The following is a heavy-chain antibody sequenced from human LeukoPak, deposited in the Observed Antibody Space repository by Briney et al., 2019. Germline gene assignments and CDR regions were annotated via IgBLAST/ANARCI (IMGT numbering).Heavy chain of an antibody. D-gene: IGHD1-14*01. Sequence: ASVKVSCKASGYTFTSYYMHWVRQAPGQGLEWMGIINPSGGSTSYAQKFQGRVTMTRDMSTSTVYMELCSLRSEDTAVYYCARALRLGAPDGYWGQGTLVTVSS. CDR1: GYTFTSYY. CDR2: INPSGGST. J-gene: IGHJ4*02. V-gene: IGHV1-46*01. CDR3: ARALRLGAPDGY.